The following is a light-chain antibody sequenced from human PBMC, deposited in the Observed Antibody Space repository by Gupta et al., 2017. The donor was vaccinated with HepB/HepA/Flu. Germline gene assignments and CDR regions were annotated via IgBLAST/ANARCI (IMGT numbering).Light chain of an antibody. V-gene: IGLV2-14*03. CDR3: SSYTAINRSVI. Sequence: QSALTQPASVSGFPGQSITMSCIGTSSDIGGYKYVSWYQQLPDTAPKLLIYDDSSRPSGVSSRFSGAKSAATASLTISGLQADDEAGYYCSSYTAINRSVIFGGGTKLTVL. CDR1: SSDIGGYKY. CDR2: DDS. J-gene: IGLJ2*01.